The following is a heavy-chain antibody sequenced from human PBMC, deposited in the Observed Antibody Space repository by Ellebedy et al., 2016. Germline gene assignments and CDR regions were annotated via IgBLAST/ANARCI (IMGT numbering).Heavy chain of an antibody. CDR2: IYYSGST. CDR1: GGSISSYY. Sequence: SETLSLTCTVSGGSISSYYWGWIRQPPGKGLEWIGYIYYSGSTNYNPSLKSRVTISVDTSKNQFSLKLSSVTAADTAVYYCARGRYDSSGYYHGADVWGKGTTVTVSS. V-gene: IGHV4-59*08. J-gene: IGHJ6*04. D-gene: IGHD3-22*01. CDR3: ARGRYDSSGYYHGADV.